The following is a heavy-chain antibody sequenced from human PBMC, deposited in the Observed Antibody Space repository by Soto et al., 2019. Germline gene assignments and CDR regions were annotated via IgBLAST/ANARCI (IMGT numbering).Heavy chain of an antibody. J-gene: IGHJ6*02. CDR3: ARARGPYGSGSYCPDAMTANRKYYYYYGMDV. CDR1: GFTVSSNY. CDR2: IYSCGST. V-gene: IGHV3-66*03. Sequence: GGSLRLSCAASGFTVSSNYMSWVRQAPGKGLEWVSVIYSCGSTYYADSVKGRFTISRDNSKNTLYLQMNSLRAEDTAVYYCARARGPYGSGSYCPDAMTANRKYYYYYGMDVWGQGTTVTVSS. D-gene: IGHD3-10*01.